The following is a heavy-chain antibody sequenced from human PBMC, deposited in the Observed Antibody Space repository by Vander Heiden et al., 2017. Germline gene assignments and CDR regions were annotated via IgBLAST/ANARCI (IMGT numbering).Heavy chain of an antibody. CDR3: ARAYCGGDCQLDDYYYYYGMDV. Sequence: QVQLQESGPGLVKPSETLSLTCTVSGGSISSYYWSWIRQHPGKGLAWTGVTYYSGSTNYNPSLKSRVTISVDTSKNQFSLKLSSVTAADTAVYYCARAYCGGDCQLDDYYYYYGMDVWGQGTTVTVSS. J-gene: IGHJ6*02. D-gene: IGHD2-21*02. CDR2: TYYSGST. CDR1: GGSISSYY. V-gene: IGHV4-59*01.